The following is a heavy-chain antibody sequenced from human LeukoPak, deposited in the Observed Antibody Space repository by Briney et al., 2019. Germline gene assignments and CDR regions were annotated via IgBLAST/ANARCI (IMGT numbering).Heavy chain of an antibody. CDR1: GGSISSSSYY. Sequence: PSETLSLTCTVSGGSISSSSYYWGWIRQSPGKGLEWLGSISHTESTYHNPSLKSRVTISVDTSKNQFSLKLSSVTAADTAVYYCAREENNWNGPGNFDYWGQGTLVTVSS. D-gene: IGHD1-1*01. V-gene: IGHV4-39*02. CDR3: AREENNWNGPGNFDY. CDR2: ISHTEST. J-gene: IGHJ4*02.